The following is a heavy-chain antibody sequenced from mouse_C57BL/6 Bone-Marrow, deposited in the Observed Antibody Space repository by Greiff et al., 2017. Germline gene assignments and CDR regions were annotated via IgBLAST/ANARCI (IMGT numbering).Heavy chain of an antibody. Sequence: VQLKQSGAELVRPGASVKLSCTASGFNIKDDYMHWVKQRPEQGLEWIGWIDPENGDTEYASKFQGKATITADTSSNTAYLQLSSLTSEDTAVYYCTTEYGPYYAMDYWGQGTSVTVSS. CDR3: TTEYGPYYAMDY. J-gene: IGHJ4*01. CDR1: GFNIKDDY. V-gene: IGHV14-4*01. CDR2: IDPENGDT. D-gene: IGHD1-1*02.